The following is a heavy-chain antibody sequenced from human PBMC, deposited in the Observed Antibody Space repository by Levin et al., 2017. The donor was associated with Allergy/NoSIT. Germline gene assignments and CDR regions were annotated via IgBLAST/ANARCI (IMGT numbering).Heavy chain of an antibody. V-gene: IGHV1-69*13. J-gene: IGHJ4*02. D-gene: IGHD6-19*01. CDR2: IIPIFGTA. CDR1: GGTFSSYA. Sequence: SVKVSCKASGGTFSSYAISWVRQAPGQGLEWMGGIIPIFGTANYAQKFQGRVTITADESTSTAYMELSSLRSEDTAVYYCASRQQLDQTSGWYWDYYFDYWGQGTLVTVSS. CDR3: ASRQQLDQTSGWYWDYYFDY.